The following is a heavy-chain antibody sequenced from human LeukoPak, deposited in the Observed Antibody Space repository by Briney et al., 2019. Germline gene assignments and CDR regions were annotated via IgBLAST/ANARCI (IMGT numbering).Heavy chain of an antibody. Sequence: PGGSLRLSCAASGFTFSSYAMSWVRQAPGKGLEWVSAISGSGGSTYYADSVRGRFTISRDNSKNTLYLQMNSLRAEDTAVYYCARDAPRRYYGSGSYPGNWFDPWGQGTLVTVSS. CDR2: ISGSGGST. D-gene: IGHD3-10*01. V-gene: IGHV3-23*01. J-gene: IGHJ5*02. CDR3: ARDAPRRYYGSGSYPGNWFDP. CDR1: GFTFSSYA.